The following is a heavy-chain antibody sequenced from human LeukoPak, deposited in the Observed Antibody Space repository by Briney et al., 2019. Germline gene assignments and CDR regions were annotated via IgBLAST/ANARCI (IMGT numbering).Heavy chain of an antibody. D-gene: IGHD3-22*01. J-gene: IGHJ4*02. CDR1: GFTFSSYS. V-gene: IGHV3-21*01. CDR3: ARQGVLGDSSGYPYFDY. Sequence: GGSLRLSCAASGFTFSSYSMNWVRQTPGKGLEWVSSISSSSSYIYYADSVKGRFTISRDNAKNSLYLQMNSLRAEDTAVYYCARQGVLGDSSGYPYFDYWGQGTLVTVSS. CDR2: ISSSSSYI.